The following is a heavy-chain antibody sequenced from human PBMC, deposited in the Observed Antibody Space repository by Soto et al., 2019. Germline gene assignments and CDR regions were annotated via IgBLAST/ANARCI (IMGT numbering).Heavy chain of an antibody. V-gene: IGHV1-18*01. Sequence: QVQLVQSGAEVKKPGASVKVSCKASGYTFTSYGISWVRQAPGQGLEWMGWISAYNGNTNYAQKLQGRVTMTTDTSTSTAYRELRSLRSDDTAVYYCGREGTPEGDYYYSGMDVWGQGTTVTVSS. D-gene: IGHD1-7*01. J-gene: IGHJ6*02. CDR1: GYTFTSYG. CDR3: GREGTPEGDYYYSGMDV. CDR2: ISAYNGNT.